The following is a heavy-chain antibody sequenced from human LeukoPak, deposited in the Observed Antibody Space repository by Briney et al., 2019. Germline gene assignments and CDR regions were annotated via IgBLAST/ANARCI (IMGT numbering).Heavy chain of an antibody. Sequence: PGGSLRLSCAASGFTFSSYAMSWVRQAPGKGLEWVSAIIGSGSSTYYADSVKGRFTISRDNSKNTFFLQMNSLRAEDTAVYYCAKDRAQQLVLDFWGQGTLVTVSS. D-gene: IGHD6-13*01. V-gene: IGHV3-23*01. CDR1: GFTFSSYA. J-gene: IGHJ4*02. CDR3: AKDRAQQLVLDF. CDR2: IIGSGSST.